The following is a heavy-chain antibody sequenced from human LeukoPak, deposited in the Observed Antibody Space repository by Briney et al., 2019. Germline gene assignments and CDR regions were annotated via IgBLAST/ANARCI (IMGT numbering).Heavy chain of an antibody. CDR2: ITTKSDGGTT. CDR3: STGIGTNDW. V-gene: IGHV3-15*01. Sequence: GGSLRLSCAVSGLTFSNAWMTWVRQAPGKGLEWVGCITTKSDGGTTDYAAPVRGRFTITRDDSKSTLHLQMDSLKTEDTALYYCSTGIGTNDWWGQGTLVIVSS. D-gene: IGHD1-1*01. J-gene: IGHJ4*02. CDR1: GLTFSNAW.